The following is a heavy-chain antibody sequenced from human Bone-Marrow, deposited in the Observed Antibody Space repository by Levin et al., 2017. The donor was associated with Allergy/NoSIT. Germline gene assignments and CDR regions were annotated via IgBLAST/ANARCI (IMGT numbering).Heavy chain of an antibody. CDR3: AKDLFDIVVVPAALGY. D-gene: IGHD2-2*01. Sequence: GGSLRLSCAASGFTFSSYGMHWVRQAPGKGLEWVAVISYDGSNKYYADSVKGRFTISRDNSKNTLYLQMNSLRAEDTAVYYCAKDLFDIVVVPAALGYWGQGTLVTVSS. V-gene: IGHV3-30*18. CDR1: GFTFSSYG. J-gene: IGHJ4*02. CDR2: ISYDGSNK.